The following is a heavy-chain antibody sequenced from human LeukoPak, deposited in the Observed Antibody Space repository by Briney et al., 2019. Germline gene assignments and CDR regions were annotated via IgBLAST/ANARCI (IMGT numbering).Heavy chain of an antibody. V-gene: IGHV1-2*02. CDR1: GYTFTGYY. Sequence: GASVKVSCKASGYTFTGYYMHWVRQAPGQGLEWMGWINPNSGGTNYAQKFQGRVTMTRDTSISTAYMELSRLRSDDTAVYYCARDVAVDTAMDPLYYYYYYMDVWGKGTTVTVSS. J-gene: IGHJ6*03. CDR3: ARDVAVDTAMDPLYYYYYYMDV. D-gene: IGHD5-18*01. CDR2: INPNSGGT.